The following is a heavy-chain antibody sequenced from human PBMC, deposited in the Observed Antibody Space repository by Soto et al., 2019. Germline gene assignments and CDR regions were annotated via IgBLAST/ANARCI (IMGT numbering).Heavy chain of an antibody. D-gene: IGHD6-13*01. CDR3: ARGPVSGYSSSWYIVLDY. CDR2: INHSGST. CDR1: GGSFSGYY. J-gene: IGHJ4*02. V-gene: IGHV4-34*01. Sequence: SETLSLTCAVYGGSFSGYYWSWIRQPPGKGLEWIGEINHSGSTNYNPSLKSRVTISVDTSKNQFSLKLSSVTAADTAVYYCARGPVSGYSSSWYIVLDYWGQGTLVTVSS.